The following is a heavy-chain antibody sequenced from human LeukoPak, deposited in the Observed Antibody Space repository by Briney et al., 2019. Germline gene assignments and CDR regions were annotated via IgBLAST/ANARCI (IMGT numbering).Heavy chain of an antibody. D-gene: IGHD3-22*01. CDR2: IYYCGTT. CDR3: ARVGEQRYDGSGYFYH. Sequence: SETLSLTCTVSGGSISSYFWSWIRQPPGKGLEWIGYIYYCGTTNYNPSLKSRVTISVDTSKNQFSLKLSSVTAADTAVYYCARVGEQRYDGSGYFYHWGQGTLVTVSS. CDR1: GGSISSYF. J-gene: IGHJ4*02. V-gene: IGHV4-59*01.